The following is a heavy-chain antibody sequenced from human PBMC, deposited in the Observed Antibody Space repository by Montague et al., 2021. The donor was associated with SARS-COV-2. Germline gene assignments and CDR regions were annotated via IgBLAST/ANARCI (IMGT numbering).Heavy chain of an antibody. CDR1: GGSISSGSYY. CDR2: VSISGST. V-gene: IGHV4-61*02. CDR3: ARDIAVAGLFDY. Sequence: TLSLTCTVAGGSISSGSYYWSWIRQPAGKGLEWIGRVSISGSTNYNPSLKSRVTISVDTSKNQFSLKLSAVTAAETAVYYCARDIAVAGLFDYWGQGTLVTVSA. J-gene: IGHJ4*02. D-gene: IGHD6-19*01.